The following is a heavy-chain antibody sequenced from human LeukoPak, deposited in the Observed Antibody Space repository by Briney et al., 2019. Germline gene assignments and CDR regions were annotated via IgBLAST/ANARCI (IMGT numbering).Heavy chain of an antibody. V-gene: IGHV3-15*07. CDR1: GFTFSNAW. CDR2: IKSKTDGGTT. J-gene: IGHJ4*02. D-gene: IGHD3-16*02. Sequence: GGPLRLSCAASGFTFSNAWMNWVRQAPGKGLEWVGRIKSKTDGGTTDYAAPVKGRFTISRDDSKNTLYLQMNSLKTEDTAVYYCTTGLWGSYRFKRDYWGQGTLVTVSS. CDR3: TTGLWGSYRFKRDY.